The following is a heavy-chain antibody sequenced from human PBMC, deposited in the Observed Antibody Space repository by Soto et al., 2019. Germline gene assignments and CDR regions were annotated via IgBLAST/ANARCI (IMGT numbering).Heavy chain of an antibody. D-gene: IGHD1-26*01. CDR3: TTDLSGGPL. CDR1: GITFGSRA. J-gene: IGHJ3*01. Sequence: EVQLLESGGDLVQPGGSLRLSCVGSGITFGSRAMSWVRQAPGEGLEWVGRIKSKTDGGTTDYAAPVKGRFTISRDDSKNTLYLQMNSLKTEDTAVYYCTTDLSGGPLWGQGTMVTVSS. V-gene: IGHV3-15*01. CDR2: IKSKTDGGTT.